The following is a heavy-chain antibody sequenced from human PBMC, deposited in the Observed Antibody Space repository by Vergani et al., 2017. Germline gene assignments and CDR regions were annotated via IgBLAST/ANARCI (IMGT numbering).Heavy chain of an antibody. D-gene: IGHD2-15*01. J-gene: IGHJ4*02. CDR1: GYTFTGYY. CDR3: ARVGPSPYCSGGSCYSVAQDY. V-gene: IGHV1-2*02. CDR2: INPNSGGT. Sequence: QVQLVQSGAEVKKPGASVKVSCKASGYTFTGYYMHWVRQAPGQGLEWMGWINPNSGGTNYAQKFQGRVTMTRDTSISTAYMELSRLRSDDKAVYYCARVGPSPYCSGGSCYSVAQDYWGQGTLVTVSS.